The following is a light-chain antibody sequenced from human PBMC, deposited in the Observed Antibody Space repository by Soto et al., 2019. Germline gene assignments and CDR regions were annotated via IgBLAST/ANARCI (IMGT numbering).Light chain of an antibody. CDR2: DAS. Sequence: DIVLTQSPATLSLSPGQRATLSCRASQSVSGSLAWYQQKPGQAPRLLIYDASNRATGIPARFSGSGSGTDFTLTISSLEPEDFAVYYCQQRSIWPPLTFGGGTKVEIK. J-gene: IGKJ4*01. CDR3: QQRSIWPPLT. V-gene: IGKV3-11*01. CDR1: QSVSGS.